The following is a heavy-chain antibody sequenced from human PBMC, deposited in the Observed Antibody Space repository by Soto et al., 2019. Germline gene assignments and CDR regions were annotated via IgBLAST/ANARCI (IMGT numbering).Heavy chain of an antibody. V-gene: IGHV6-1*01. CDR3: ARNLGRAYSSSGVGVYYYYGMDV. CDR1: GDSVSSIRAA. J-gene: IGHJ6*02. D-gene: IGHD6-6*01. Sequence: SQTLSLTCAISGDSVSSIRAAWNWARQSRSRVLEWLGRTYYRSKWYNDYAVSVKSRITINPDTTKNQFSLQLNSVTPEDTAVYYCARNLGRAYSSSGVGVYYYYGMDVWGQGTTVTVSS. CDR2: TYYRSKWYN.